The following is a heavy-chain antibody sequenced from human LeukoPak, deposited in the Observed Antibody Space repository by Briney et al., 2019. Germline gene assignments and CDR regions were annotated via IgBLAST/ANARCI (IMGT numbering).Heavy chain of an antibody. CDR2: IKQDGSEK. J-gene: IGHJ5*02. Sequence: PGGSLRLSCAASGFTFSSYWMSWVRQAPGKGLEWVANIKQDGSEKYYVDSLKGRFTISRDNAKNSLYLQMNSLRAEDKAVYYCARGYISPRMNWFDPWGQGTLVTVSS. V-gene: IGHV3-7*05. CDR1: GFTFSSYW. CDR3: ARGYISPRMNWFDP. D-gene: IGHD3-16*02.